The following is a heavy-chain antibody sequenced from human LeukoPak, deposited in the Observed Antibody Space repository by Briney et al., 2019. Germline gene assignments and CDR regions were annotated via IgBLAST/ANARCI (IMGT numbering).Heavy chain of an antibody. CDR2: FDPEDGET. J-gene: IGHJ4*02. D-gene: IGHD5-12*01. CDR1: GYTLTELS. CDR3: ARDHKEYSGYDPFDY. Sequence: ASVKVSCKVSGYTLTELSIHWVRQAPGKGLEWMGGFDPEDGETIYAQKFQGRVTMTEDTSTDTAYMELSSLRSEDTAVYYCARDHKEYSGYDPFDYWGQGTLVTVSS. V-gene: IGHV1-24*01.